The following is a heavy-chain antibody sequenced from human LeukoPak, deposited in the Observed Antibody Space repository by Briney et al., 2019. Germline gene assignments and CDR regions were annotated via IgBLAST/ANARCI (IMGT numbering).Heavy chain of an antibody. D-gene: IGHD1-26*01. CDR2: ISYDGSNK. Sequence: GGSLRLSCAASGFTFSTYSMNWVRQAPGKGLEWVAVISYDGSNKYYADSVKGRFTISRDNSKNTLYLQMNSLRAEDTAVYYCARREGPWELFFQAFGIWGQGTMVTVSS. CDR3: ARREGPWELFFQAFGI. V-gene: IGHV3-30*03. J-gene: IGHJ3*02. CDR1: GFTFSTYS.